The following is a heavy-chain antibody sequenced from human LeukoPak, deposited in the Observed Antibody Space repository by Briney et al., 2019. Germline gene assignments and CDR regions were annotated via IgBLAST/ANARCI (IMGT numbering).Heavy chain of an antibody. D-gene: IGHD3-10*01. V-gene: IGHV4-38-2*02. Sequence: SETLSLTCSVSGYSVSSGYYWGWIRQPPGKGLEWIGSIYHSGSTYYSPSLKSRVTISLDTSRNQFSLKLTSVTAADTAVYYCAKSNGYGLVDIWGQGTMVTVSS. CDR2: IYHSGST. J-gene: IGHJ3*02. CDR3: AKSNGYGLVDI. CDR1: GYSVSSGYY.